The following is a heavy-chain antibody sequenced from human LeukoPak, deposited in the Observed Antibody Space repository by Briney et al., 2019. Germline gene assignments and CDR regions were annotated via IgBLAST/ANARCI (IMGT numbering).Heavy chain of an antibody. CDR1: GGSISSYY. Sequence: PSETLSLTCTVSGGSISSYYWSWIRQPPGKGLEWIGYIYYSGSTNYNPSLKSRVTISVDTSKNQSSLKLSSVTAADTAVYYCARDSSSANHNWFDPWGQGTLVTVSS. V-gene: IGHV4-59*01. J-gene: IGHJ5*02. CDR2: IYYSGST. CDR3: ARDSSSANHNWFDP. D-gene: IGHD6-6*01.